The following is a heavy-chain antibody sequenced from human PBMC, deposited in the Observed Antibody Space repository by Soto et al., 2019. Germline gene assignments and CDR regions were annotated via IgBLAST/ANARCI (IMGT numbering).Heavy chain of an antibody. CDR1: GFPFSSYG. V-gene: IGHV3-33*01. D-gene: IGHD6-13*01. CDR3: ARDLLVSQQLVLGY. CDR2: IWYDGSNK. J-gene: IGHJ4*02. Sequence: QVQLVESGGGVVQPGRSLRLSCAASGFPFSSYGMHWVRQAPGKGLEWVAVIWYDGSNKYYADSVKGRFTISRDNSKNTLYLQMNSLRAEDTAVYYCARDLLVSQQLVLGYWGQGTLVTVSS.